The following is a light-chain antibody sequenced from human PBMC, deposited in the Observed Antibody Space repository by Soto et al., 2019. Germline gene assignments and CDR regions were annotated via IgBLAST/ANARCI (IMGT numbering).Light chain of an antibody. V-gene: IGKV3-20*01. CDR2: GAS. Sequence: EVVLTQSPGTLSLSPGERATLSCRASQSVSSSYLAWYQQKPGQAPRLLIYGASSRATGIPDRFSGSGSETEFTLTISSLQSEDFAVYYCQQYSKWPLTFGGGTKVDIK. CDR3: QQYSKWPLT. CDR1: QSVSSSY. J-gene: IGKJ4*01.